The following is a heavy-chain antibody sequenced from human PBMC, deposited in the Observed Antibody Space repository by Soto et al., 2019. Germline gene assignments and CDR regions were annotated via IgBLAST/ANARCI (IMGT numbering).Heavy chain of an antibody. V-gene: IGHV3-53*01. CDR3: ARDLWGYCGADCYPLDV. CDR2: IYSGGST. CDR1: GFTVSSNY. Sequence: PGGSLRLSCAASGFTVSSNYMSWVRQAPGKGLEWVSVIYSGGSTYYADSVKGRFTISRDNSKNTLYLQMNSLRAEDTAVYYCARDLWGYCGADCYPLDVWGQGTTVTVSS. D-gene: IGHD2-21*02. J-gene: IGHJ6*02.